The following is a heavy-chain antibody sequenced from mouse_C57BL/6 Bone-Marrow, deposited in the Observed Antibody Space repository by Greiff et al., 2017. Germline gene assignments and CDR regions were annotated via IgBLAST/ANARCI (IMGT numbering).Heavy chain of an antibody. V-gene: IGHV1-55*01. CDR3: ARDNYDGGYFDY. Sequence: QVQLQQPGAELVKPGASVKMSCKASGYTFTSYWITWVKQRPGQGLEWIGDIYPGSGSTNYNEKFKSKATLTVDTSSSTAYMQISSLTSEDSGVYSCARDNYDGGYFDYWGQGTTLTVSS. J-gene: IGHJ2*01. CDR1: GYTFTSYW. D-gene: IGHD2-12*01. CDR2: IYPGSGST.